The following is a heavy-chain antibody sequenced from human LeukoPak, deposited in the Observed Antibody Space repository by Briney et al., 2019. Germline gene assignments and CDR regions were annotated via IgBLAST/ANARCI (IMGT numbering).Heavy chain of an antibody. Sequence: PSETLSLTCTVSGGSISSYYWSWIRQPPGKGLEWIGYIYYSGSTNYNPSLKSRVTISVDTSKNQFSLKLSSVTAADTAVYYCARRTGYSSGWYGDNFDYWGQGTLVTVSS. CDR2: IYYSGST. D-gene: IGHD6-19*01. CDR1: GGSISSYY. CDR3: ARRTGYSSGWYGDNFDY. V-gene: IGHV4-59*08. J-gene: IGHJ4*02.